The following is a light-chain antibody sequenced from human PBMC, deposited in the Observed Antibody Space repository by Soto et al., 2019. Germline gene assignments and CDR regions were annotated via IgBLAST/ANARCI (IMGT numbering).Light chain of an antibody. V-gene: IGKV3-20*01. Sequence: EIVLTQSPGTLSLSPGERATLSCRASQSVSSSYLAWYQQKPGQAPRLLIYGASSRATGIPDRFSGSGSGTDFPLTISRLEPEDFAVYYGQHRTFGQGTKVEIK. CDR1: QSVSSSY. J-gene: IGKJ1*01. CDR3: QHRT. CDR2: GAS.